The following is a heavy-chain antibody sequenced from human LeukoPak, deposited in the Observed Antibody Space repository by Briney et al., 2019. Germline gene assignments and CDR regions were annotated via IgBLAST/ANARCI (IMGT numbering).Heavy chain of an antibody. CDR1: GFTFSSHS. CDR3: ARDQTPYCSGDCYYAIDL. J-gene: IGHJ3*01. CDR2: IGHAGSPA. D-gene: IGHD2-21*01. Sequence: TGGSLRLSCEASGFTFSSHSMTWVRQAPGKTLEWISYIGHAGSPAHYADSVRGRFTISRDNARNSLYLQMNSLTVEDTAVYYCARDQTPYCSGDCYYAIDLWGRGTLVTVSS. V-gene: IGHV3-48*01.